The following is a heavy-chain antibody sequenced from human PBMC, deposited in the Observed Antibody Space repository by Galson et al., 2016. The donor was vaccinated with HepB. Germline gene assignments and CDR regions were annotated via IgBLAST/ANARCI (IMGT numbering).Heavy chain of an antibody. CDR1: GFTFSHSG. V-gene: IGHV3-33*07. CDR3: ARDIHRVPYWASGSHGPGEC. Sequence: SLRLSCAASGFTFSHSGMYWVRQAPGKGLEWVAVIWYDGGNNFYAGCVHGRFTISRDNSKNALHLQMNDLRAEDTAVYYCARDIHRVPYWASGSHGPGECWGQGTLVTVSS. J-gene: IGHJ4*02. CDR2: IWYDGGNN. D-gene: IGHD3-10*01.